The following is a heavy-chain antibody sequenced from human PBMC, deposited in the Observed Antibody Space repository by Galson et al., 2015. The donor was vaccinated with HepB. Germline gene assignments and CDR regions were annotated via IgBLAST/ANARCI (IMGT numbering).Heavy chain of an antibody. D-gene: IGHD6-13*01. CDR2: INHSGST. Sequence: ETLSLTCTVSGGSISSSSYYWGWIRQPPGKGLEWIGEINHSGSTNYNPSLKSRVTIPVDTSKNQFSLKLSSVTAADTAVYYCARWIAAAGRFDYWGQGTLVTVSS. CDR3: ARWIAAAGRFDY. V-gene: IGHV4-39*07. J-gene: IGHJ4*02. CDR1: GGSISSSSYY.